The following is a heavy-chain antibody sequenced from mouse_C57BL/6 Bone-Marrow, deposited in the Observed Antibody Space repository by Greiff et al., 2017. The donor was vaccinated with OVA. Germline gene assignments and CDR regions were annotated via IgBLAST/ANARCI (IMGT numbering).Heavy chain of an antibody. D-gene: IGHD2-3*01. CDR1: GYTFTSYW. CDR3: AREGYYPFDY. V-gene: IGHV1-55*01. CDR2: IYPGSGST. J-gene: IGHJ2*01. Sequence: VQLQQPGAELVKPGASVKMSCKASGYTFTSYWITWVKQRPGQGLEWIGDIYPGSGSTNYNEKFKSKATLPVDTSSSTAYMQLSSLTSEDSAGYYCAREGYYPFDYGGKGTTLTVSS.